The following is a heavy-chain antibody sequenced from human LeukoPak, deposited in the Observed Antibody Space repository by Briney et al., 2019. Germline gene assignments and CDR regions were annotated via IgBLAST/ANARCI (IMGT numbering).Heavy chain of an antibody. CDR3: ASNKGAYNGRYLEI. D-gene: IGHD5-24*01. Sequence: GGSLRLSCAASGFTVTANYMNWVRQAPGKGLEWVSIIYSEGGTQYADSVRGRFTISRDNSKNTLYLQMNNLRAEDTAVYYCASNKGAYNGRYLEIWGQGTLVTVSS. V-gene: IGHV3-53*01. CDR1: GFTVTANY. CDR2: IYSEGGT. J-gene: IGHJ4*02.